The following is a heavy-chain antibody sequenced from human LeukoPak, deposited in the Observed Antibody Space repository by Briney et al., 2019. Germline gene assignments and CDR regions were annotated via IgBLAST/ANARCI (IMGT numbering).Heavy chain of an antibody. CDR3: ARVRVGGRYFDWLSPYYFDY. CDR2: IYYSGST. D-gene: IGHD3-9*01. V-gene: IGHV4-59*01. CDR1: GGSISSYY. J-gene: IGHJ4*02. Sequence: PSETLSLTCTVSGGSISSYYWSWIRQPPGKGLEWIGYIYYSGSTNYNPSLKSRVTISVGPSKNQFSLKLGSVTAADTAVYYCARVRVGGRYFDWLSPYYFDYWGQGTLVTVSS.